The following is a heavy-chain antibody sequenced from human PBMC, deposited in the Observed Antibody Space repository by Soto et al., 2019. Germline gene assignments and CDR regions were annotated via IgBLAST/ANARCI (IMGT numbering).Heavy chain of an antibody. D-gene: IGHD4-17*01. V-gene: IGHV4-59*01. Sequence: PSETLSLTWTVSGGSIIDFYWSWIRQPPGKGLEWIGYIYYSGSTNYNPSLKSRVTISVDTSKNQFSLKLSSVTAADTAVYYCARSRTTVTPSGFQHWGQGTLVTVSS. J-gene: IGHJ1*01. CDR2: IYYSGST. CDR3: ARSRTTVTPSGFQH. CDR1: GGSIIDFY.